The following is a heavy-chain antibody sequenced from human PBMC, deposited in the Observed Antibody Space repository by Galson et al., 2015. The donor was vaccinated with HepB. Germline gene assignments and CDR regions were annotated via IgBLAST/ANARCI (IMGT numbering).Heavy chain of an antibody. CDR3: AKDFRSGSYFNWYFDL. J-gene: IGHJ2*01. CDR1: GFTFSSYG. D-gene: IGHD3-10*01. CDR2: ISYDGSNK. V-gene: IGHV3-30*18. Sequence: SLRLSCAASGFTFSSYGMHWVRQAPGKGLEWVAVISYDGSNKYYADSVKGRFTISRDNSKNTLYLQMNSLRAEDTAVYYCAKDFRSGSYFNWYFDLWGRGTLVTVSS.